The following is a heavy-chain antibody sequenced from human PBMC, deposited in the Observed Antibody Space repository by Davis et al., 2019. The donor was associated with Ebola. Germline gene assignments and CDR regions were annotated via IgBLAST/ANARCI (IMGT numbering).Heavy chain of an antibody. CDR1: GGTLRSYA. CDR2: IIPLIHTT. J-gene: IGHJ5*02. D-gene: IGHD1-26*01. Sequence: AASVKVSCKASGGTLRSYAISWVRQAPGQGLEWMGGIIPLIHTTKYAQKFQGRVTITADESTATAYMELSSLRSEDTAVYYCARVTWATLAGWFDPWGQGTLVTVSS. CDR3: ARVTWATLAGWFDP. V-gene: IGHV1-69*13.